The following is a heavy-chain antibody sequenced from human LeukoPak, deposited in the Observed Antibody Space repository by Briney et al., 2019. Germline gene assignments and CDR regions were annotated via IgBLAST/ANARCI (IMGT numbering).Heavy chain of an antibody. D-gene: IGHD3-3*01. CDR3: AKASFWSGYYDYYYYMDV. Sequence: GGSLRLSCAASGFTFSSYAMSWVRQAPGKGLEWVSAISGSGGSTYYADSVKGRFTISRDNSKNTLYLQMNSLRAEDTAVYYCAKASFWSGYYDYYYYMDVWGKGTTVTVSS. V-gene: IGHV3-23*01. J-gene: IGHJ6*03. CDR1: GFTFSSYA. CDR2: ISGSGGST.